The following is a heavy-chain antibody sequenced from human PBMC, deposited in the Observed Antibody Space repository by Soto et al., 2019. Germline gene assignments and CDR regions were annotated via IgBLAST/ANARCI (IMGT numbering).Heavy chain of an antibody. D-gene: IGHD6-19*01. Sequence: QLQLQEYGAGLVKPSQTLSLTCAVSGGSISSGGYSWSWIRRPPGKGLEWIGYIYHSGSTYYNPSLKSRVTISVDRSKNQFSLKLSSVTAADTAVYYCARALTSGRIAVAPKVANPYYFDYWGQGTLVTVSS. CDR3: ARALTSGRIAVAPKVANPYYFDY. J-gene: IGHJ4*02. CDR1: GGSISSGGYS. CDR2: IYHSGST. V-gene: IGHV4-30-2*01.